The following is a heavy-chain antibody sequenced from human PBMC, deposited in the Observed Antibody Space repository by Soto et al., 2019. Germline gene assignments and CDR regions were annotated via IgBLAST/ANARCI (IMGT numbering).Heavy chain of an antibody. J-gene: IGHJ4*02. CDR1: GFNFDNYG. CDR2: ISYDGSNK. Sequence: GGSLRLSCQASGFNFDNYGMHWVRQAPGKGLEWVAVISYDGSNKYYADSVKGRFTISRDNSKNTLSLHLNTLKPEDTAVYHCAKDRVGGTFYTPLGFWGQGTLVTVSS. CDR3: AKDRVGGTFYTPLGF. D-gene: IGHD6-19*01. V-gene: IGHV3-30*18.